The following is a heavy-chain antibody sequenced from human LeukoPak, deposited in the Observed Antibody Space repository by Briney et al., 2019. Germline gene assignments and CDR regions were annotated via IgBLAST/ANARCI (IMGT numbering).Heavy chain of an antibody. D-gene: IGHD3-22*01. CDR2: INHSGST. CDR1: GGSFSGYY. J-gene: IGHJ3*02. Sequence: SETLSLTCAVYGGSFSGYYWSWIRQPPGKWLEWSGEINHSGSTNYNPSLKSRVTISVDTSKNQFSLKLSSVTAADTAVYYCARDLWYDTSGYDSDIWGQGTMVTVSS. CDR3: ARDLWYDTSGYDSDI. V-gene: IGHV4-34*01.